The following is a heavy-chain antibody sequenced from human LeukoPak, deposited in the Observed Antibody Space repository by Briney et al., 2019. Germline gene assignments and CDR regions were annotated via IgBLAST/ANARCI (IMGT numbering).Heavy chain of an antibody. J-gene: IGHJ4*02. Sequence: GRSLRLSCAASGFTFSSYGMHWVRQAPGKELEWVAVIWYDGSNKYYADSVKGRFTISRDNSKNTLYLQMNSLRAEDTAVYYCAKAPGNGGNFYYFDYWGQGTLVTVSS. CDR1: GFTFSSYG. CDR2: IWYDGSNK. D-gene: IGHD4-23*01. V-gene: IGHV3-33*06. CDR3: AKAPGNGGNFYYFDY.